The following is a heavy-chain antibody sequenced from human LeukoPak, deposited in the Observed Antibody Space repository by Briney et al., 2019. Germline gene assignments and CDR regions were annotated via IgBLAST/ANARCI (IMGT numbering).Heavy chain of an antibody. CDR1: GYGFTSYW. CDR2: IYPGDSDT. Sequence: GESLKISCKGSGYGFTSYWIGWVRQMPGKGLEWMGIIYPGDSDTRYSPSFQGQVTISADKSISTAYLQWSSLKASDTAMYYCARLGYDSSGYYYFDYWGQGTLVTVSS. D-gene: IGHD3-22*01. V-gene: IGHV5-51*01. J-gene: IGHJ4*02. CDR3: ARLGYDSSGYYYFDY.